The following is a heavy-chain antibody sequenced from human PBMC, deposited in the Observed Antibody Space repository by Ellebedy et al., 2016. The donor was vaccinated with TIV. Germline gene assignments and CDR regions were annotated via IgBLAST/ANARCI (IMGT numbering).Heavy chain of an antibody. D-gene: IGHD3-16*02. CDR2: INPDSGDT. J-gene: IGHJ6*02. V-gene: IGHV1-2*02. CDR1: GYTFTGYY. Sequence: AASVKVSCKASGYTFTGYYMHWVRQAPGQGLEWMGWINPDSGDTNYAQKFQGRVSMTRDTSITTAYMELSRLRSDGMAVYYCAKETYFDYVWGSYRSYAMDVWGQGTAVTVSS. CDR3: AKETYFDYVWGSYRSYAMDV.